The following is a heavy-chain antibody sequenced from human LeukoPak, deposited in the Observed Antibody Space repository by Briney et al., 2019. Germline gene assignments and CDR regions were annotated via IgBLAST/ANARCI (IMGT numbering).Heavy chain of an antibody. CDR1: GFTFSSYG. V-gene: IGHV3-30*03. D-gene: IGHD3-10*01. Sequence: PGGSLRLSCAASGFTFSSYGMHWVRQAPGKGLEWVAVISYHGSNKYYADSVKGRFTISRDNSKNTLYLQMNSLRAEDTAVYYCAYYGSGSYYLSYFDYWGQGTLVTVSS. CDR2: ISYHGSNK. CDR3: AYYGSGSYYLSYFDY. J-gene: IGHJ4*02.